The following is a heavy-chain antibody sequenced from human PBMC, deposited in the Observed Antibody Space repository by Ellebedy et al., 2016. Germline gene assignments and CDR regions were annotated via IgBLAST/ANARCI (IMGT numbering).Heavy chain of an antibody. CDR1: GFTFSSYG. D-gene: IGHD3-22*01. V-gene: IGHV3-30*18. CDR2: ISYDGSNK. J-gene: IGHJ6*02. Sequence: GGSLRLSCAASGFTFSSYGMHWVRQASGKGLEWVAVISYDGSNKYYADSVKGRFTISRDNSKNTLYLQMNSLRAEDTAVYYCAKDQVITYYYYYGMDVWGQGTTVTVSS. CDR3: AKDQVITYYYYYGMDV.